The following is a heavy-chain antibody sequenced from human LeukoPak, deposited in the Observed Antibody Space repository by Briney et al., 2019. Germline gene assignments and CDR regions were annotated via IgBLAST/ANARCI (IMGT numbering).Heavy chain of an antibody. CDR2: MSPKTGNT. V-gene: IGHV1-8*01. CDR3: AYYFYALDV. CDR1: GYTFTNYD. Sequence: ASVKVSCKASGYTFTNYDINWVRQAPGQGLEWMGWMSPKTGNTGFAQKFQGRVAMTRNTAISTAYMELSRLKSDDTAVYYCAYYFYALDVWGQGTTVTVSS. J-gene: IGHJ6*02.